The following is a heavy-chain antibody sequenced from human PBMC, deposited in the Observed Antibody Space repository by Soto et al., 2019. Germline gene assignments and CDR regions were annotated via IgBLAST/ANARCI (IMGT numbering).Heavy chain of an antibody. Sequence: SETLSLTCAVYGGSFSGYYWSWIRQPPGKGLEWIGEINHSGSTNYNPSLKSRVTISVDTSKNQFSLKLSSVTAADTAVYYCARGRYSSGWYRRGDWFDPWGQGTLVTVYS. CDR2: INHSGST. D-gene: IGHD6-19*01. CDR1: GGSFSGYY. J-gene: IGHJ5*02. CDR3: ARGRYSSGWYRRGDWFDP. V-gene: IGHV4-34*01.